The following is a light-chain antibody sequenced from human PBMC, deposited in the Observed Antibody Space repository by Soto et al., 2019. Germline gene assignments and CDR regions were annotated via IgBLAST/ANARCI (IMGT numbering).Light chain of an antibody. CDR1: QDITND. J-gene: IGKJ4*01. V-gene: IGKV1-33*01. CDR3: QQYDNVPLT. Sequence: DIQMTQSPSSLSASVGDRVTITCQASQDITNDLNWYQQKPGKAPKVLIYEASNLETGVPSRFGGSGSGTDFTFTISSLQPEDIATYFCQQYDNVPLTFGGGTKVEIK. CDR2: EAS.